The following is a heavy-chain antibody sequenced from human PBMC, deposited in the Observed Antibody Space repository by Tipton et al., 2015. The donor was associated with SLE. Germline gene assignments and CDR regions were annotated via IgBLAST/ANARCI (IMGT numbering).Heavy chain of an antibody. D-gene: IGHD3-22*01. Sequence: SLRLSCTASGFTFSSHWMHWVRQAPGKGLVWVSRISRDGSNTYYADSVKGRFTISRDNAKNTLYLQIHSLRADDTAVYYCGRGIYSESSVGMDVWGQGTTVTVSS. CDR2: ISRDGSNT. V-gene: IGHV3-74*01. CDR1: GFTFSSHW. J-gene: IGHJ6*02. CDR3: GRGIYSESSVGMDV.